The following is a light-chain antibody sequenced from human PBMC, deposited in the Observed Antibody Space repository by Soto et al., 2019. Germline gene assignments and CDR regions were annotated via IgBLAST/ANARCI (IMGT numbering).Light chain of an antibody. CDR1: IIGRNS. Sequence: SYELTQSPSMAVAPGQTASVTRGGDIIGRNSVHWYQQKPGQAPVLVVYGDIERPSGIPDRFSGSNSGNTATLSITRVEAGDEEDYYCQVWESRNGHLIFGGGSKFTVL. CDR2: GDI. J-gene: IGLJ2*01. V-gene: IGLV3-21*02. CDR3: QVWESRNGHLI.